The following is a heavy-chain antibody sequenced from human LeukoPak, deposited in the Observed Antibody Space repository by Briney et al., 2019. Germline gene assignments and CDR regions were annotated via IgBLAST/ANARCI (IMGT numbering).Heavy chain of an antibody. D-gene: IGHD1-7*01. Sequence: GGSPRLSCTASGLIFGVNAMTWVRQAPGKGLEWVGFIRSKGSGGTTEYAASVKGRFTFSRDDSESIAYLQMNSLKTEDTAVYYCARGRTRCDYWGQGTLVTVSS. V-gene: IGHV3-49*04. J-gene: IGHJ4*02. CDR2: IRSKGSGGTT. CDR1: GLIFGVNA. CDR3: ARGRTRCDY.